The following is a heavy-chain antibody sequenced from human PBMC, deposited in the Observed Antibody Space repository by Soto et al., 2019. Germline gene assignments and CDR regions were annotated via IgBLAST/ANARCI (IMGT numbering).Heavy chain of an antibody. CDR1: GGSISSYY. CDR2: IYYSGST. D-gene: IGHD2-15*01. CDR3: ARAAPYCSGGSCFAY. Sequence: SETLSLTCTVSGGSISSYYWSWIRQPPGKGLEWIGYIYYSGSTNYNPSLKSRVTISVDTSKNQFSLKLSSVTAADTAVYYCARAAPYCSGGSCFAYWGQGTLVTVS. V-gene: IGHV4-59*01. J-gene: IGHJ4*02.